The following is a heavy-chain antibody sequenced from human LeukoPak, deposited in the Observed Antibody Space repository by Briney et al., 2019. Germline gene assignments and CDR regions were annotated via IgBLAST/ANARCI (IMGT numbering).Heavy chain of an antibody. CDR2: ITGSGGTT. CDR1: GFTFSSYG. V-gene: IGHV3-23*01. D-gene: IGHD5-24*01. J-gene: IGHJ4*02. CDR3: AKSGYNRFDY. Sequence: GGSLRLSCAASGFTFSSYGMSWVRQAPGKGLEWVSAITGSGGTTYYADSVKGRFTISRDNSKNTLYLQMNSLRADDTAVYYCAKSGYNRFDYWGQGTLVTVSS.